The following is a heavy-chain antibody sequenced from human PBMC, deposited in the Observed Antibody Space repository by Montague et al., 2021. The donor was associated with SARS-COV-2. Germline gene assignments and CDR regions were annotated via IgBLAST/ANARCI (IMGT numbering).Heavy chain of an antibody. J-gene: IGHJ3*02. CDR2: IDASGTT. CDR3: ARGSGWMGNAFDI. V-gene: IGHV4-61*10. Sequence: SETLSLTCTVSGGSIRSDGFYWNWIRQPAGKGLEWIGRIDASGTTNYKPSLKSRVTISVDTSKNQFSLKLSSVTAADTAVYYCARGSGWMGNAFDIWGQGAMVTVSS. D-gene: IGHD6-19*01. CDR1: GGSIRSDGFY.